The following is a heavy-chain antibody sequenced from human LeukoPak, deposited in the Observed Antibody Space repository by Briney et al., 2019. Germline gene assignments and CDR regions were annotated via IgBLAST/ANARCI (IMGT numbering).Heavy chain of an antibody. CDR2: MNPNSGNT. J-gene: IGHJ4*02. Sequence: ASVKVSCKASGYTFTSYDINWVRQATGQGLEWMGWMNPNSGNTGYAQKFQGRVTMTRNTSISTAYMELSSLRSEDTAVYYCAREFFGEGSGSQDYWGQGTLVTVSS. V-gene: IGHV1-8*01. CDR1: GYTFTSYD. D-gene: IGHD3-10*01. CDR3: AREFFGEGSGSQDY.